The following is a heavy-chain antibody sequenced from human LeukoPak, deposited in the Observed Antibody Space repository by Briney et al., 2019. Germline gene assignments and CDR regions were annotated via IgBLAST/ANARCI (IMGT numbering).Heavy chain of an antibody. Sequence: GASVKASCKASGYTFTGYYMHWVRQAPGQGLEWMGWINPKSGGTNYAQSFQGRVTMTRDTSISTAYMELSGLRSDDRAVYYCVRDAIAAAGTGGWGQGTLVTVSS. D-gene: IGHD6-13*01. CDR2: INPKSGGT. CDR1: GYTFTGYY. J-gene: IGHJ4*02. CDR3: VRDAIAAAGTGG. V-gene: IGHV1-2*02.